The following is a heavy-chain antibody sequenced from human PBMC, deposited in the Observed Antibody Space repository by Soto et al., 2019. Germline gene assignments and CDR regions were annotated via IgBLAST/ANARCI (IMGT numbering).Heavy chain of an antibody. Sequence: SETLSLTCAVYGGSFSGYYWSWIRQPPGKGLEWIGEINHSGSTNYNPSLKSRVTISVDTSKNQFSLKLSSVTAADTAVYYCARGRGTYYYGSGSQRALFDSWGQGTPVTVSS. CDR3: ARGRGTYYYGSGSQRALFDS. D-gene: IGHD3-10*01. CDR2: INHSGST. CDR1: GGSFSGYY. V-gene: IGHV4-34*01. J-gene: IGHJ5*01.